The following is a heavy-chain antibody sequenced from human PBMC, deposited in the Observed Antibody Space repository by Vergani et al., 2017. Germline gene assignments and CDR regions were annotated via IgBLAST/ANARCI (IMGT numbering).Heavy chain of an antibody. CDR3: SREIVVAPLYDMEV. CDR1: GFTFSSYS. J-gene: IGHJ6*03. V-gene: IGHV3-48*04. Sequence: EVQLVESGGGLVQPGGSLRLSCAASGFTFSSYSMNWVRQAPGKGLEWVSYISSSSSTIDYADSVKGRFTISRDNAKNSLYLQRHSLRAEEREVYYCSREIVVAPLYDMEVWGEGPTVTVSS. CDR2: ISSSSSTI. D-gene: IGHD2-15*01.